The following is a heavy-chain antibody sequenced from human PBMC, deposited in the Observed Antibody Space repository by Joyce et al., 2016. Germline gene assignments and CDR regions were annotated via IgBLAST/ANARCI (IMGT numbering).Heavy chain of an antibody. CDR2: IYWDDDK. Sequence: QITLKESGPTLVKPTQTLTLTCTFSGFSLTTSGVGVSWIRQLPGKALGWLALIYWDDDKCYSPSLESRLTITKDTSKNQVVLTMTNMDPVDTATYYCTHGASTDSTIENWGQGTLVTVSS. CDR1: GFSLTTSGVG. V-gene: IGHV2-5*02. D-gene: IGHD2-8*02. J-gene: IGHJ4*02. CDR3: THGASTDSTIEN.